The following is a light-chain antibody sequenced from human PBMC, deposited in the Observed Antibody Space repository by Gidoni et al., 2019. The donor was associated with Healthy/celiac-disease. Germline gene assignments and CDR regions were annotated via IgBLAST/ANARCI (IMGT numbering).Light chain of an antibody. CDR3: QQLNSYLLT. Sequence: SVVDRFTITCPASQGISSYLAWYQQKPGKAPKLLIYAASTLQSGVPSRFSGSGSGTEFTLTISSLQPEDFAAYYCQQLNSYLLTFGGATKVEIK. V-gene: IGKV1-9*01. CDR1: QGISSY. CDR2: AAS. J-gene: IGKJ4*01.